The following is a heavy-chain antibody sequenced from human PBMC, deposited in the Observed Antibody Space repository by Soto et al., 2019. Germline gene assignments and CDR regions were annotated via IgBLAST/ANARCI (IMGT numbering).Heavy chain of an antibody. V-gene: IGHV1-3*01. CDR1: GYTFTSYA. CDR2: INAGNGNT. CDR3: AREYDFWSGFNDI. J-gene: IGHJ3*02. Sequence: ASVNVSCKASGYTFTSYAMHWVRQAPGQRLEWMGWINAGNGNTKYSQKFQGRVTITRDTSASTAYMELSSLRSEDTAVYYCAREYDFWSGFNDIWGQGTMVTVSS. D-gene: IGHD3-3*01.